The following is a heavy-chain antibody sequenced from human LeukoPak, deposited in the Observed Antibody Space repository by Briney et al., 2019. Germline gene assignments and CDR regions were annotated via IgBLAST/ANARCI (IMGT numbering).Heavy chain of an antibody. CDR1: GFAFSGYA. J-gene: IGHJ1*01. V-gene: IGHV3-74*01. D-gene: IGHD3-22*01. Sequence: GGSLRLSCAASGFAFSGYAMSWVRQAPGKGLVWVSRIKSDGSTNYADSVKGRFTISRDNAKNTVSLQMNSLRPEDTGVYYCARAPSEIGGYYPEYFRHWGQGTLVTVSS. CDR2: IKSDGST. CDR3: ARAPSEIGGYYPEYFRH.